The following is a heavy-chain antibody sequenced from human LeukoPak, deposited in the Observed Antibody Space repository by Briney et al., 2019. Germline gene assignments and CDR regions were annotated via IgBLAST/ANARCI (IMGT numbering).Heavy chain of an antibody. Sequence: SVKVSCKASGGTFSSYAISWVRQAPGQGLEWMGRIIPIFGIANYAQKFQGRVTITADKSTSTAYMELRSLRSEDTAVYYCASHPLLGMATIGRTFDYWGQGTLVTVSS. J-gene: IGHJ4*02. CDR1: GGTFSSYA. CDR3: ASHPLLGMATIGRTFDY. CDR2: IIPIFGIA. V-gene: IGHV1-69*04. D-gene: IGHD5-24*01.